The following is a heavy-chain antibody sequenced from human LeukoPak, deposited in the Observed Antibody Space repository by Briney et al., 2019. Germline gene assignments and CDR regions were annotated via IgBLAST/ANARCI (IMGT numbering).Heavy chain of an antibody. Sequence: SVKVSCKASGGTFSSYAISWVRQAPGQGLEWMGGIIPIFGTANYAQKLQGRVTMTTDTSTSTAYMELRSLRSDDTAVYYCARARKSKNWNDLDYWGQGTLVTVSS. J-gene: IGHJ4*02. CDR3: ARARKSKNWNDLDY. V-gene: IGHV1-69*05. D-gene: IGHD1-1*01. CDR2: IIPIFGTA. CDR1: GGTFSSYA.